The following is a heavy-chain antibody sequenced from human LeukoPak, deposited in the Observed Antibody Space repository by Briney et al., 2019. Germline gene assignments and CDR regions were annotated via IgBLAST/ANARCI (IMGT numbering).Heavy chain of an antibody. V-gene: IGHV4-38-2*02. J-gene: IGHJ5*02. D-gene: IGHD3-22*01. CDR3: ARGISYYDSSGYYPGWFDP. CDR1: GYSISSGYY. CDR2: IYHSGST. Sequence: SETLSLTCTVSGYSISSGYYWGWIRQPPGKGLEWIGSIYHSGSTYYNPSLKSRVTISVDTSKNQFSLKLSSVTAADPAVYYCARGISYYDSSGYYPGWFDPWGQGTLVTVSS.